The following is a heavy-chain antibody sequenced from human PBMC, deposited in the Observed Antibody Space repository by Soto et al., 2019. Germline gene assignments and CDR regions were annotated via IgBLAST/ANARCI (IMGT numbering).Heavy chain of an antibody. Sequence: QVQLVQSGAEMKKAGSSVKVSCKASVGTFGTSAFSWVRRAPGQGLEWMGGAIPTFQTPNYAQKFPDRVPIAAHAATGTTYMTLNNLRSEDSAIYLCARGIKDLGPQRGVRVYDYGIDVCGQGTTVTVFS. CDR2: AIPTFQTP. D-gene: IGHD3-16*01. J-gene: IGHJ6*02. V-gene: IGHV1-69*01. CDR3: ARGIKDLGPQRGVRVYDYGIDV. CDR1: VGTFGTSA.